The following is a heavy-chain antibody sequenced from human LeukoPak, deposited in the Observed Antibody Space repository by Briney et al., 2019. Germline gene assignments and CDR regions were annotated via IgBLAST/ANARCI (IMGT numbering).Heavy chain of an antibody. D-gene: IGHD3-10*02. CDR1: GFTFRSYA. CDR2: ISSSDSTT. J-gene: IGHJ6*04. Sequence: GGSLRLSCAASGFTFRSYAMTWVRQAPGKGLEWVSAISSSDSTTYYADSVKGRFTISRDNAKNSLYLQMNSLRAEDTAVYYCAELGITMIGGVWGKGTTVTVSS. V-gene: IGHV3-48*03. CDR3: AELGITMIGGV.